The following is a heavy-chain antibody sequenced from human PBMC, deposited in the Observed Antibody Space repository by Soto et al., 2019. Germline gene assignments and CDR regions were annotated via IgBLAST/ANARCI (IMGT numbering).Heavy chain of an antibody. D-gene: IGHD3-10*01. J-gene: IGHJ6*02. CDR3: TTAYYYGSGSYYNGPYYYYYYGMDV. CDR2: IKSKTDGGTT. V-gene: IGHV3-15*01. CDR1: GFTFSNAW. Sequence: GGSLRLSCAASGFTFSNAWMSWVRQAPGKGLEWVGRIKSKTDGGTTDYAAPVKGRFTISRDDSKNTLYLQMNSLKTEDTAVYYCTTAYYYGSGSYYNGPYYYYYYGMDVWGQGTTVTVSS.